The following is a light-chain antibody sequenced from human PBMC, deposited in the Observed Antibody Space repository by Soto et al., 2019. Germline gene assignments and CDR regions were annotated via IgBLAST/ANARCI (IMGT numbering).Light chain of an antibody. CDR3: QNYNRAAWT. CDR2: GAS. CDR1: EDISNY. Sequence: DIQMTQSPSSMSASVGDRVTITCRASEDISNYLAWYQQKPGKVHKLLIYGASTLQSGVPSRFSGSGSGTDFTLTISSLQTEDVATYYCQNYNRAAWTFGQGTKVESK. V-gene: IGKV1-27*01. J-gene: IGKJ1*01.